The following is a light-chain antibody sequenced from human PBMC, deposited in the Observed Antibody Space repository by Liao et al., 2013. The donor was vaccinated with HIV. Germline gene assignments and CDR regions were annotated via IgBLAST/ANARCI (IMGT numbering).Light chain of an antibody. Sequence: SYVLTQPPSVSVAPGKTASITCSGDKLGDEYASWYQQKPGQSPVLVIYQDTRRPSGIPERFSGSNSGNTATLTISGTQAMDEADYYCQAWDSSTVIFGGGTKLTVL. CDR1: KLGDEY. CDR3: QAWDSSTVI. CDR2: QDT. J-gene: IGLJ2*01. V-gene: IGLV3-1*01.